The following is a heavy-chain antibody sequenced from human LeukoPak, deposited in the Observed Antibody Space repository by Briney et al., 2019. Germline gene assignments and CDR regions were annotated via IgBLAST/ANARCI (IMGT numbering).Heavy chain of an antibody. V-gene: IGHV4-4*07. Sequence: SETLSLTCTVSGGSISSYYWSWIRQPAGKGLEWIGRIYTSGSTNYNPSLKSRVTMSVDTSKNQFSLKLSSVTAADTAVYYCARDRYCSGGSCRNWFDPWGQGTLVTVSS. D-gene: IGHD2-15*01. CDR2: IYTSGST. CDR1: GGSISSYY. CDR3: ARDRYCSGGSCRNWFDP. J-gene: IGHJ5*02.